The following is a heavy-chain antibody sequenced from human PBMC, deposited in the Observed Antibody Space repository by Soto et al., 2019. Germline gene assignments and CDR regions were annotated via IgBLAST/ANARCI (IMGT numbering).Heavy chain of an antibody. CDR1: GGSISSYY. CDR2: IYYSGST. Sequence: PSETLSLTCPVSGGSISSYYWSWIRQPPGKGLEWIGYIYYSGSTNYNPSLKSRVTISVDTSKNQFSLKLSSVTAADTAVYYCARLSCTNGVCYTPHYYYYYYMDVWGKGTTVTVSS. J-gene: IGHJ6*03. V-gene: IGHV4-59*08. CDR3: ARLSCTNGVCYTPHYYYYYYMDV. D-gene: IGHD2-8*01.